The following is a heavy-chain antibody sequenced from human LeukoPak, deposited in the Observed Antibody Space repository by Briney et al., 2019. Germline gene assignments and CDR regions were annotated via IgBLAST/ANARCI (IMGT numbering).Heavy chain of an antibody. J-gene: IGHJ4*02. CDR3: AKDRHRSGSGWYCDY. V-gene: IGHV3-21*04. D-gene: IGHD6-19*01. CDR2: ISSSSSYI. Sequence: GGSLRLSCAASGFTFSSYSMNWVRQAPGKGLEWVSSISSSSSYIYYADSVKGRFTISRDNAKNSLYLQMNSLRAEDTALYYCAKDRHRSGSGWYCDYWGQGTLVTVSS. CDR1: GFTFSSYS.